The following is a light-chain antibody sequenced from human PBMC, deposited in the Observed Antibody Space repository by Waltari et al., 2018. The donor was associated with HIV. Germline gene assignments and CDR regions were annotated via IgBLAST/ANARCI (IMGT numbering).Light chain of an antibody. V-gene: IGLV3-1*01. Sequence: SYELTQPPSVSVSPGQTASITCSGDKLGDKYACWYQQKPGQSPVLVINQDSKRRAGIPGRFAGANSGNTSTLTISGTQAMDEADYYCQAWDSSTVVVFGGGTRLTVL. CDR2: QDS. CDR3: QAWDSSTVVV. CDR1: KLGDKY. J-gene: IGLJ2*01.